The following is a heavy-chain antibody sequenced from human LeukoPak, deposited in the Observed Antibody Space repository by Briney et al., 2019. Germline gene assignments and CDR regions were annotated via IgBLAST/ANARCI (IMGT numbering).Heavy chain of an antibody. CDR2: INNDGSST. Sequence: GGSLRLSCAVSGFTFSSHWMFWVCQVPGKGLEWVSQINNDGSSTTYADSVKGRFTISRDNAKNTLFLQMNSLRAEDTAVYFCARHYQLDYWGQGTLVTVSS. J-gene: IGHJ4*02. CDR3: ARHYQLDY. V-gene: IGHV3-74*03. D-gene: IGHD1-1*01. CDR1: GFTFSSHW.